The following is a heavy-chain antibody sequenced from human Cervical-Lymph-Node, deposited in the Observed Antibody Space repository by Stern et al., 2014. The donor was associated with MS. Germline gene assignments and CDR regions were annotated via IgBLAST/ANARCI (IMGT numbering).Heavy chain of an antibody. V-gene: IGHV1-3*01. D-gene: IGHD3-10*01. CDR2: INAGNGNT. CDR3: ARAVAQSGSGTYDWFDP. Sequence: VQLVQSGAEVKKPGASVKVSCKASGYTFTNYAMHWVRQAPGQRLEWMGWINAGNGNTKYSQKFQGRVTISRDTSASTAYMELSSLRSEDTAVYYCARAVAQSGSGTYDWFDPWGQGTLVTVSS. CDR1: GYTFTNYA. J-gene: IGHJ5*02.